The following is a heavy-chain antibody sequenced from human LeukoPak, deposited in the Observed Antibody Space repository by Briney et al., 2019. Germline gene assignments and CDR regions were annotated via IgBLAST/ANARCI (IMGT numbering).Heavy chain of an antibody. Sequence: SETLSLTCTVSGGSISSYYWSWIRQPPGKGLEWIGYIYYSGSTNYNPSLRSRVTISVDTSKNQFSLKLSSVTAADTAVYYCASRSSGSTRGDYYYYGMDVWGQGTTVTVSS. CDR3: ASRSSGSTRGDYYYYGMDV. V-gene: IGHV4-59*08. D-gene: IGHD3-22*01. CDR2: IYYSGST. J-gene: IGHJ6*02. CDR1: GGSISSYY.